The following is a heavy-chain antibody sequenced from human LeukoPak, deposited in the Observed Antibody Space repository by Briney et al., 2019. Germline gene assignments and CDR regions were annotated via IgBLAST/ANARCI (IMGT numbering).Heavy chain of an antibody. D-gene: IGHD3-3*01. CDR1: GGSISSGSYY. J-gene: IGHJ3*02. V-gene: IGHV4-61*02. CDR3: ARYPSEYYDFWSGYYDDAFDI. CDR2: IYTSGST. Sequence: SEPLSLTCTVSGGSISSGSYYWSWIRQPAGKGLEWIGRIYTSGSTNYNPSLKSRVTISVDTSKNQFSLKLSSVTAADTAVYYCARYPSEYYDFWSGYYDDAFDIWGQGTMVTVSS.